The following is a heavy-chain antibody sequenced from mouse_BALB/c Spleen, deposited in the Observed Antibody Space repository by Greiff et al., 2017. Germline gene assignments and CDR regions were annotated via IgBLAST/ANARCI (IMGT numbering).Heavy chain of an antibody. J-gene: IGHJ4*01. D-gene: IGHD3-2*02. CDR3: ARSGVSYAMDY. CDR2: ISSGSITI. Sequence: EVQVVESGGGLVQPGGSRKLSCAASGFTFSSFGMHWVRQAPEKGLEWVAYISSGSITIYYADTVKGRFTISRDNPKNTLFLQMTSLRSEDTAMYYCARSGVSYAMDYWGQGTSVTVSS. V-gene: IGHV5-17*02. CDR1: GFTFSSFG.